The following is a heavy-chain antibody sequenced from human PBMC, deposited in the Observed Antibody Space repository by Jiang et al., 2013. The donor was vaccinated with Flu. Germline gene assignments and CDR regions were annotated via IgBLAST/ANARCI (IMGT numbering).Heavy chain of an antibody. D-gene: IGHD6-13*01. CDR2: TYYRSKWYS. V-gene: IGHV6-1*01. Sequence: AISGDSVPSNTAAWNWIRQPPSRGLEWLGRTYYRSKWYSDYAVSVKGRITINADTSNNQFSLQLHSVTPGDTAVYYCAKEGPSGSSWPWGQGTLVTVSS. CDR3: AKEGPSGSSWP. CDR1: GDSVPSNTAA. J-gene: IGHJ5*02.